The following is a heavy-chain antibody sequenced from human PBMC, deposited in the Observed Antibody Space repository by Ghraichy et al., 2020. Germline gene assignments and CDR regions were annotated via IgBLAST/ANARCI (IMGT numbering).Heavy chain of an antibody. D-gene: IGHD3-22*01. CDR1: GGSISSYY. CDR2: IYYSVST. Sequence: SETLSLTCTVSGGSISSYYWSWIRQPPGKGLEWIGYIYYSVSTNYNPSLKSRVTISVDTSKNQFSLNLISVTAADTDVYYCARDLLEYDSSGYYYPWGQGTLVTVSS. J-gene: IGHJ5*02. V-gene: IGHV4-59*01. CDR3: ARDLLEYDSSGYYYP.